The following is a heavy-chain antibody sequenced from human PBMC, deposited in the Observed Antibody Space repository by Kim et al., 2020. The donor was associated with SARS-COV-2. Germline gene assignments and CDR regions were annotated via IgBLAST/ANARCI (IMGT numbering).Heavy chain of an antibody. CDR2: ISYDGSNK. Sequence: GGSLRLSCAASGFTFSSYGMHWVRQAPGKGLEWVAVISYDGSNKYYADSVKGRFTISRDNSKNTLYLQMNSLRAEDTAVYYCAKEGSSGYRDWVQGTLVTVSS. V-gene: IGHV3-30*18. CDR1: GFTFSSYG. J-gene: IGHJ4*02. CDR3: AKEGSSGYRD. D-gene: IGHD3-22*01.